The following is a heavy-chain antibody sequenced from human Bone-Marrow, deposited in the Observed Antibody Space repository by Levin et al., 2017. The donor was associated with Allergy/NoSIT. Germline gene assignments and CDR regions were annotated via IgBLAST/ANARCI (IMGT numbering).Heavy chain of an antibody. CDR1: GYTFTGYY. J-gene: IGHJ6*02. CDR2: INPNSGGT. D-gene: IGHD1-1*01. Sequence: GESLKISCKASGYTFTGYYIHWVRQAPGQGLAWMGWINPNSGGTNYAQNFQGWVTMTRDTSISTAYMELSRLTSDDTAVYYCARDRNWNADYYGMDVWGQGTTVTVSS. V-gene: IGHV1-2*04. CDR3: ARDRNWNADYYGMDV.